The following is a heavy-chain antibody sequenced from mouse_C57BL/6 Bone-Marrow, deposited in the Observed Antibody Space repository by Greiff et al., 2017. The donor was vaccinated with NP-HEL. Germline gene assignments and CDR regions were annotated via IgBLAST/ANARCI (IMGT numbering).Heavy chain of an antibody. J-gene: IGHJ2*01. CDR2: IDPENGDT. V-gene: IGHV14-4*01. Sequence: VQLQQSGAELVRPGASVKLSCTASGFNIKDDYMHWVKQRPEQGLEWIGWIDPENGDTEYASKFQGKATITADTSSNTAYLQLSSLTSEDTAVYYCTFPYGYDGEGVFDYWGQGTTLTVSS. CDR3: TFPYGYDGEGVFDY. D-gene: IGHD2-2*01. CDR1: GFNIKDDY.